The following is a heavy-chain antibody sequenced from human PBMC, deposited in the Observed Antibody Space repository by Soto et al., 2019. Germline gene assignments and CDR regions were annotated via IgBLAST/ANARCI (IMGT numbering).Heavy chain of an antibody. V-gene: IGHV1-69*01. Sequence: QVQLVQSGAEVKKPGSSVKVTCKASGGTFSSYAISWVRQAPGQGLEWMGGIIPIFGTANYAQKFQGRVTIPADESTSTAYMELSSLRSEDTAVYYCARVTYCGGDCYPTPYYYYYGMDVWGQGTTVSVSS. CDR1: GGTFSSYA. CDR2: IIPIFGTA. CDR3: ARVTYCGGDCYPTPYYYYYGMDV. J-gene: IGHJ6*02. D-gene: IGHD2-21*02.